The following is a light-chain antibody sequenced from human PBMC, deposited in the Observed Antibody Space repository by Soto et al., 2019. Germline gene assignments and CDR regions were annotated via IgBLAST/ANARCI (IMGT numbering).Light chain of an antibody. CDR3: QQYGSSPLT. CDR1: QSVCSNY. CDR2: GAS. Sequence: EIVLTQSPGTLSLSPGERATLSCRASQSVCSNYLAWYQQKPGQAPRLLIYGASSRATGIPDRFSGSGSGTDFTLTISRLEPEDFAVYYCQQYGSSPLTFGGGTKVEVK. V-gene: IGKV3-20*01. J-gene: IGKJ4*01.